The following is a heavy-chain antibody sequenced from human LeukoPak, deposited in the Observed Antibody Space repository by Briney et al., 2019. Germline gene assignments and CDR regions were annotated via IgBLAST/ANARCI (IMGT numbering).Heavy chain of an antibody. Sequence: GGSLRLSCEASGFIFSSSWMTWVRQAPGKGLEWVANIKRDGSVKNYVDSVKGRFTISRDNAKNSLYLQMSSLRAEDTAVYYCAKDSIAAAGSHLYYFDYWGQGTLVTVSS. J-gene: IGHJ4*02. D-gene: IGHD6-13*01. V-gene: IGHV3-7*03. CDR2: IKRDGSVK. CDR1: GFIFSSSW. CDR3: AKDSIAAAGSHLYYFDY.